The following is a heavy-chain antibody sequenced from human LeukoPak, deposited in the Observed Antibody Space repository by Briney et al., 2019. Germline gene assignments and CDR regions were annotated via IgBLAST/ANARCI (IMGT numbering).Heavy chain of an antibody. CDR3: ARLRRDGYNYLDY. D-gene: IGHD5-24*01. CDR2: FYYIGST. CDR1: GGSINTYY. V-gene: IGHV4-59*01. Sequence: SETLSLACTVSGGSINTYYWSWIRQPPGKGLEWIGYFYYIGSTNYNPSLKSRVTISVDTSKNQFSLKLSSVTAADTAVYYCARLRRDGYNYLDYWGQGTLVSVSS. J-gene: IGHJ4*02.